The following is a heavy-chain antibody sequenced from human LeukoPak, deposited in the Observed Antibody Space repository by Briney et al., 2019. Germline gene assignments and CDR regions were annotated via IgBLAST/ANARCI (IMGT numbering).Heavy chain of an antibody. CDR2: ISGSGDHI. CDR3: ARDGRIAAAGLYTDY. Sequence: GGSLRLSCAASGLTFSSQAMTWVRQAPGKGLEWVSAISGSGDHIYYADSVKGRFTISRDNSRDTLYLQMNSLRAEDTAVYYCARDGRIAAAGLYTDYWGQGTLVTVSS. J-gene: IGHJ4*02. D-gene: IGHD6-13*01. CDR1: GLTFSSQA. V-gene: IGHV3-23*01.